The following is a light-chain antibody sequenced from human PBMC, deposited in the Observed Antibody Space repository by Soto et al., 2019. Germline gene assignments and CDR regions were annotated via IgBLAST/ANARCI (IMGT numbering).Light chain of an antibody. CDR1: QSSSSY. CDR3: QRYGSSPLIT. J-gene: IGKJ5*01. CDR2: AAS. Sequence: DIQMTQSPSALSASVGDRVTITFRASQSSSSYLNWDHQKPGKAPKLLIYAASSLQRGVPSRFSGSGSGTDFTLTISRLEPEDFAVYFRQRYGSSPLITFGQGTRLEI. V-gene: IGKV1-39*02.